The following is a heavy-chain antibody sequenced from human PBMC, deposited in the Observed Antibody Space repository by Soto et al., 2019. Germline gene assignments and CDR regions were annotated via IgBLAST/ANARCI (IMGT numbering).Heavy chain of an antibody. CDR2: ISAYNGNT. J-gene: IGHJ6*02. CDR3: ARRPRYYDFWTLPYGMDV. V-gene: IGHV1-18*04. Sequence: GASVKVSCKASGYTFTSYGISCVRQAPGQGLEWMGWISAYNGNTNYAQKLQGRVTMTTDTSTSTAYMELRSLRSDDTAVYYCARRPRYYDFWTLPYGMDVWGQGTTVTVSS. D-gene: IGHD3-3*01. CDR1: GYTFTSYG.